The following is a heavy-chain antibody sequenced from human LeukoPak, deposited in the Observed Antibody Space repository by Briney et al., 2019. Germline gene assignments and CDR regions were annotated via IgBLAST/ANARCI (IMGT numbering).Heavy chain of an antibody. CDR1: GGSISTATHY. D-gene: IGHD1-26*01. CDR3: ARQLSGTYQWTFDY. CDR2: IHYTGIT. J-gene: IGHJ4*02. V-gene: IGHV4-39*01. Sequence: SETLSLTCTVSGGSISTATHYWAWIRQPPGEGLEWIGTIHYTGITYYNPSLKSRVTISVDTSKNQFSLYLGSVTAADTAVYHCARQLSGTYQWTFDYWGQGTLVPVSS.